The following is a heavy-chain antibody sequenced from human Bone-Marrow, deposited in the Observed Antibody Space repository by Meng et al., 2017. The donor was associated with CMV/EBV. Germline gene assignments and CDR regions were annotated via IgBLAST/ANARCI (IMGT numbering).Heavy chain of an antibody. CDR3: SREGYCSTTIVFSRVSDY. CDR1: GFSFSIYS. D-gene: IGHD2-2*01. J-gene: IGHJ4*02. V-gene: IGHV3-21*01. CDR2: ISSSSNYI. Sequence: GDSLKISCEASGFSFSIYSMNWVRQDPGKGLEWVSSISSSSNYIYYADSVKGRFTISRDNAKNSLYLQMNSLRAEETAVYYCSREGYCSTTIVFSRVSDYWGQGTLVTVSS.